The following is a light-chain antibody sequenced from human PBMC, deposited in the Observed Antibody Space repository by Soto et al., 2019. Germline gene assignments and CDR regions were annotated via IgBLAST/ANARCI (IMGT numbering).Light chain of an antibody. V-gene: IGKV3-20*01. J-gene: IGKJ1*01. Sequence: EIVLTQSPGSLSLSPGERATLSCRASQSVDSSFFAWYQQKPGQAPRLLIYGASNRATGIPDMFSGRGSGTDFTLTITGLQPEDFAVYSCHQYDSSVTFGQGTNVEIK. CDR1: QSVDSSF. CDR3: HQYDSSVT. CDR2: GAS.